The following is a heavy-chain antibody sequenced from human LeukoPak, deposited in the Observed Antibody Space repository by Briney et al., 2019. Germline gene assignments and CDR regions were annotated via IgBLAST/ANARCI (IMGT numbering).Heavy chain of an antibody. CDR3: ARALYYGSGSGTDV. V-gene: IGHV4-59*01. CDR2: IYYSGST. CDR1: GGSISSYY. J-gene: IGHJ6*04. Sequence: SETLSLTCTVSGGSISSYYWSWIRQPSGKGLEWIGYIYYSGSTNYNPSLKSRVTISVDTSKNQFSLKLSSVTAADTAVYYCARALYYGSGSGTDVWGKGTTVTVSS. D-gene: IGHD3-10*01.